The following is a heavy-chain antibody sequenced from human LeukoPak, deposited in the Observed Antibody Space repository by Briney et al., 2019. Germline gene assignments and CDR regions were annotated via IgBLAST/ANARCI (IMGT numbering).Heavy chain of an antibody. CDR1: GGSISGYY. V-gene: IGHV4-59*01. Sequence: SETLSLTCTVSGGSISGYYWSWIRQPPGKGLEWIGYIYYSGSNNYNPSLKSRVTISVDTSKNQFSLKLSSVTAADTAVYYCARAVMRYYYYMDVWGKGTTVTVSS. J-gene: IGHJ6*03. CDR2: IYYSGSN. CDR3: ARAVMRYYYYMDV. D-gene: IGHD3-16*01.